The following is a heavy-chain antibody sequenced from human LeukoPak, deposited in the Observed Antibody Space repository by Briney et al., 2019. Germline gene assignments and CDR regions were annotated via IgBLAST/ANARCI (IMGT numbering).Heavy chain of an antibody. Sequence: PSETLSLTCSISGGSITNYYWSWIRQPPGKGLEWIGYIYYSGSTNYNPSLKSRVTISVDTSKNQFSLKLSSVTAADTAVYYCARVSVVRGYFQYWGQGTLVTGSS. CDR2: IYYSGST. V-gene: IGHV4-59*01. CDR1: GGSITNYY. D-gene: IGHD3-10*01. CDR3: ARVSVVRGYFQY. J-gene: IGHJ4*02.